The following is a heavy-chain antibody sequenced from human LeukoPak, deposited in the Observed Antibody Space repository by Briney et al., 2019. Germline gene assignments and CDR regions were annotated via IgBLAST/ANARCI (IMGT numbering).Heavy chain of an antibody. D-gene: IGHD3-9*01. J-gene: IGHJ4*02. V-gene: IGHV4-39*01. CDR2: IYYSGST. CDR1: GGSISSSSYY. Sequence: SETLSLTCTVSGGSISSSSYYWGWIRQPPGEGLEWIGSIYYSGSTYYNPSLKSRVTISVDTSKNQFSLKLSSVTAADTAVYYCARHDYDILTGPPGYWGQGTLVTVSS. CDR3: ARHDYDILTGPPGY.